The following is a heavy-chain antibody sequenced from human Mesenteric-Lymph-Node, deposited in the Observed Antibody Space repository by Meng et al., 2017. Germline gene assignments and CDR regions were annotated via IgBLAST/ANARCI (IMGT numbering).Heavy chain of an antibody. V-gene: IGHV3-33*01. D-gene: IGHD6-6*01. CDR1: RLTFDFSNAG. Sequence: GGSLRLSCAASRLTFDFSNAGMHWVRQAPGKGLEWVAIIWGDGTNIHYADSVKGRFTISRDNSKNTLYLQMNSLRAEDTAIYYCARGSPSNIAAHFDIWGQGTMVTVSS. CDR3: ARGSPSNIAAHFDI. J-gene: IGHJ3*02. CDR2: IWGDGTNI.